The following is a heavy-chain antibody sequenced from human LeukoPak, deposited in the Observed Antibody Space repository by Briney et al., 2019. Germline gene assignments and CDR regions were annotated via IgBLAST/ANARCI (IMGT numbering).Heavy chain of an antibody. V-gene: IGHV4-59*12. J-gene: IGHJ3*02. CDR2: IYHSGST. CDR3: ARAGIAAARGAFDI. CDR1: GGSISSYY. D-gene: IGHD6-13*01. Sequence: SETLSLTCTVSGGSISSYYWSWIRQPPGKGLEWIGYIYHSGSTYYNPSLKSRVTISVDRSKNQFSLKLSSVTAADTAVYYCARAGIAAARGAFDIWGQGTMVTVSS.